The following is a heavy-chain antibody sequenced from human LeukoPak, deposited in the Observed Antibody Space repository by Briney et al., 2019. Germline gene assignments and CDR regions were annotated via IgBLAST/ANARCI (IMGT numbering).Heavy chain of an antibody. J-gene: IGHJ4*02. D-gene: IGHD6-13*01. V-gene: IGHV3-21*01. CDR3: VRDDAAWLY. CDR2: ISPSSSYI. CDR1: GFTFNTFG. Sequence: GGSLRLSCAASGFTFNTFGLNWVRQLPGKGLQWVSSISPSSSYIYYEDSVKGRFTISRDDAKNSLYLQMNSLTVGDTAVYYCVRDDAAWLYWGRGALVTVS.